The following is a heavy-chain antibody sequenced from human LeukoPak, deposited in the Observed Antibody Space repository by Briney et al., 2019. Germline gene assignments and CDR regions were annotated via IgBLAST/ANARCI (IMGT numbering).Heavy chain of an antibody. CDR3: AREPTSGREPTSGRPLDY. CDR1: GGSISGYF. Sequence: SETLSLTCTVSGGSISGYFWTWIRQPAGKGLEWIGRIYSSGSNNYNPSLKSRVTMSLDTSKNHLSLNLTSVTAADTAVYYCAREPTSGREPTSGRPLDYWGQGTLVTVSS. D-gene: IGHD5-12*01. V-gene: IGHV4-4*07. J-gene: IGHJ4*02. CDR2: IYSSGSN.